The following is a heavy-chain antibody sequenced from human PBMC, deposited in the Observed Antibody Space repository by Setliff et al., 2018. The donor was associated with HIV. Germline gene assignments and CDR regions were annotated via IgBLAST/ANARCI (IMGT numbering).Heavy chain of an antibody. Sequence: GASVKVSCKASGYTFTGYYMHWVRQAPGQGLEWMGRINPNSGGTNYAQKFQGRVAMTRDTSTTTANMELSRLGSDDTAVYYCARGNRVGANDAFDIWGQGTMVTVSS. CDR3: ARGNRVGANDAFDI. V-gene: IGHV1-2*06. J-gene: IGHJ3*02. CDR1: GYTFTGYY. CDR2: INPNSGGT. D-gene: IGHD1-26*01.